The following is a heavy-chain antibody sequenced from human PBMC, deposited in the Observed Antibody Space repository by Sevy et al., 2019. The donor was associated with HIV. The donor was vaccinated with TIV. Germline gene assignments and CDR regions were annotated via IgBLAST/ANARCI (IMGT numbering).Heavy chain of an antibody. D-gene: IGHD3-10*01. V-gene: IGHV4-38-2*02. CDR1: GYSISSGYY. Sequence: SETLSLTCTVSGYSISSGYYWGWIRQPPGKGLEWIGSIYHSGSTYYNSSLKSRVTISVDTSKNQFSLKLSSVTAADTAVYYCARDQSTITMIRGVISIGMDVWGQGTTVTVSS. J-gene: IGHJ6*02. CDR3: ARDQSTITMIRGVISIGMDV. CDR2: IYHSGST.